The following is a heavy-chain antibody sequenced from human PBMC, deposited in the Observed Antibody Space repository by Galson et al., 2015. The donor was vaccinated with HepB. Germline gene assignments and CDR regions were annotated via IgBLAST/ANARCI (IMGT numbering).Heavy chain of an antibody. CDR3: ARGHCSGGSCFRGGYYYYYGMDV. V-gene: IGHV3-74*01. CDR2: INSDGSST. J-gene: IGHJ6*02. CDR1: GFTFSSYW. Sequence: SLRLSCAASGFTFSSYWMHWVRQAPGKGLVWVSRINSDGSSTSYADSVKGRFTISRDNAKNTLYLQMNSLRAEDTAVYYCARGHCSGGSCFRGGYYYYYGMDVWGQGTTVTVSS. D-gene: IGHD2-15*01.